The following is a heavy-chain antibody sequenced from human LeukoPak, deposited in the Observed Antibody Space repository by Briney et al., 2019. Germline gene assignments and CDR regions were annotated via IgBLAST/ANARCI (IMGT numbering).Heavy chain of an antibody. V-gene: IGHV3-64D*09. J-gene: IGHJ3*02. Sequence: GGSLSLSCSASGFTFSSYPMHWVRQAPGKGLQYVSVITGNGGSTHYADSVKGRFTISRDNSKNTLYLEVSSLRAEDTAVYYCVKDLPRVYYDHSGDQKPIWGQGTMVSVSS. CDR1: GFTFSSYP. CDR3: VKDLPRVYYDHSGDQKPI. CDR2: ITGNGGST. D-gene: IGHD3-22*01.